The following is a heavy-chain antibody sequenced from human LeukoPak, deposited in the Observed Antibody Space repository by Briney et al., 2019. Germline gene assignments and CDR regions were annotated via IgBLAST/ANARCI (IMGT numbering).Heavy chain of an antibody. CDR3: AKDHIDY. CDR1: GFTFSSYG. Sequence: AGGSLRLSCAASGFTFSSYGMHWVSHAPGKGLEWVAVISYDGSNKYYADSVEGRFTISRDNSKNTLYLQMNSLRAEDTAVYYCAKDHIDYWGQGTLVTVSS. CDR2: ISYDGSNK. V-gene: IGHV3-30*18. J-gene: IGHJ4*02.